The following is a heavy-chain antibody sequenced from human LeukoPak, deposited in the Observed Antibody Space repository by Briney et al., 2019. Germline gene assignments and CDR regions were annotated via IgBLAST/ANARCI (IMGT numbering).Heavy chain of an antibody. CDR1: GGTFSSYA. D-gene: IGHD2-15*01. CDR2: IIPIFGIA. V-gene: IGHV1-69*04. Sequence: ASVKVSCKASGGTFSSYAISWVRQAPGQGLEWMGRIIPIFGIANYAQKFQGRVTITADKSTSTAYMELSSLRSEDTAVYYCALLYCSGGRCYSGAWFDPWGQGTLVTVSP. CDR3: ALLYCSGGRCYSGAWFDP. J-gene: IGHJ5*02.